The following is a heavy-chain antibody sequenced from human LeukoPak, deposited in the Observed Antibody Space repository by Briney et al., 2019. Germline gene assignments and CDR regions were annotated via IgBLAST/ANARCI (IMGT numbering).Heavy chain of an antibody. CDR3: ARGGRWLQSLLDY. CDR1: GFTFSSYW. J-gene: IGHJ4*02. CDR2: INSDGSST. V-gene: IGHV3-74*01. D-gene: IGHD5-24*01. Sequence: GGSLRLSCAASGFTFSSYWMHWVRQAPGKGLVWVSRINSDGSSTSYADSVKGRFTISRDNVKNTLYLQMNSLRAEDTAVYYCARGGRWLQSLLDYWGQGTLVTVSS.